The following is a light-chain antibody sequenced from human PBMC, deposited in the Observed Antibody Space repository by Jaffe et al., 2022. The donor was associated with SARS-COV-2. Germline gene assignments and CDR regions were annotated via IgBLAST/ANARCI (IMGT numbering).Light chain of an antibody. Sequence: DVVMTQSPLSLPVTLGQPASISCRSSQGLLYSDGNTYLTWFQQRPGQSPRRLIYKVSNRDSGVPDRFSGSGSGTDFTLRISRVEAEDVGVYYCMQGTHWPLTFGGGTKVEIK. V-gene: IGKV2-30*01. CDR3: MQGTHWPLT. J-gene: IGKJ4*01. CDR2: KVS. CDR1: QGLLYSDGNTY.